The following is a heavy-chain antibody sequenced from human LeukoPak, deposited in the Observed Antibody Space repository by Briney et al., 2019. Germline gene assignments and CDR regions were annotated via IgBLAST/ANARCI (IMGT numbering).Heavy chain of an antibody. CDR1: GGSISSYY. J-gene: IGHJ3*02. Sequence: PSETLSLTCTVSGGSISSYYWSWVRQPAGKGLEWIGRMYSRGSTNYNPSLKGRVTMSLDTSKNQFSLKLKSLTAADTALYYCARGRFCSADICSGGDAFDIWGRGTMVSVSS. D-gene: IGHD3-3*01. CDR2: MYSRGST. V-gene: IGHV4-4*07. CDR3: ARGRFCSADICSGGDAFDI.